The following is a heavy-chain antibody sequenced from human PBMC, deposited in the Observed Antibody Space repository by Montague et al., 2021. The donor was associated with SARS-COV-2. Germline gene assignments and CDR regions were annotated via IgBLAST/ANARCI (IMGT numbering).Heavy chain of an antibody. CDR3: ARHGWGWLRLLRPFDY. Sequence: SETLSLTCTVSGGSISSSTYYWGWIRQPPGKGLEWIGSIYYSGSTYYNPFLKSRVTISVDTSKNQFSLKLSSVTAADTAVYYCARHGWGWLRLLRPFDYWGQGTLVTVSS. CDR2: IYYSGST. J-gene: IGHJ4*02. CDR1: GGSISSSTYY. V-gene: IGHV4-39*01. D-gene: IGHD5-12*01.